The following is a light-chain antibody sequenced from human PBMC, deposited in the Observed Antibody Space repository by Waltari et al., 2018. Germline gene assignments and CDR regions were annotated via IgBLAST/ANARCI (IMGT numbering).Light chain of an antibody. CDR3: QQYDNWPLT. CDR2: GAS. J-gene: IGKJ4*01. Sequence: EIVMTQSPATVSVSPGERATLSCRASQSVSRKLAWYQQKPGQAPRLLFYGASTRATGIPAMFSGSGSGTEYTLTISSLQSEDFAVYYCQQYDNWPLTFGGGTKVEIK. CDR1: QSVSRK. V-gene: IGKV3-15*01.